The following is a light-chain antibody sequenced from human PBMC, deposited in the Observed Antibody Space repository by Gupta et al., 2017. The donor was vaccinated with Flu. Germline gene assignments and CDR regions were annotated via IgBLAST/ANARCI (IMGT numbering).Light chain of an antibody. CDR3: HQYGTSPLT. V-gene: IGKV3-20*01. CDR1: QSVSSSF. Sequence: EIVLTQSPGTLSLSPGERATLPCRASQSVSSSFLTWYQQKPGQEPRLLIYGASTSATGIPDRVSGSGSGTDFTLTIIKLEPEDFAVYYWHQYGTSPLTFGGGTKVEIK. CDR2: GAS. J-gene: IGKJ4*01.